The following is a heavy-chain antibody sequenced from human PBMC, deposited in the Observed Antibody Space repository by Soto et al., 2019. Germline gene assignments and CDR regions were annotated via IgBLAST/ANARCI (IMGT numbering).Heavy chain of an antibody. V-gene: IGHV3-48*03. CDR3: AREDRYQGSFDC. D-gene: IGHD2-21*01. CDR1: GYSFSDYD. Sequence: GGSLRLACVASGYSFSDYDINWVCQAPGKGLEWVAYVSHSGNTRSYADFVKGRFTISRDNAKNSVYLQMTSLRVDDMALYFCAREDRYQGSFDCRGQGALVTVSS. J-gene: IGHJ4*02. CDR2: VSHSGNTR.